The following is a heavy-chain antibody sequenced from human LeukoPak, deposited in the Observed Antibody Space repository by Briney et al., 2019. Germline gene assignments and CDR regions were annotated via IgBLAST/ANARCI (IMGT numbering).Heavy chain of an antibody. J-gene: IGHJ4*02. CDR2: ISSSSSYI. CDR3: ARVIAVAGGYYFDY. V-gene: IGHV3-21*01. Sequence: GGSLRLSCAASGFTFSSYSMNWVRQAPGKGLEWVSSISSSSSYIYYADSVKGRFTISRDNAKNSLYLQMNSLRAEDTAVYYCARVIAVAGGYYFDYWGQGTLVTVSS. D-gene: IGHD6-19*01. CDR1: GFTFSSYS.